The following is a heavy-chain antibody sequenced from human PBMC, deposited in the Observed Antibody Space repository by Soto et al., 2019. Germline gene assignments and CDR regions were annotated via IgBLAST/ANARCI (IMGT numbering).Heavy chain of an antibody. V-gene: IGHV1-69*13. CDR1: RCGLSSYS. CDR3: ARDGYGDYFAY. Sequence: PVEASWKACRCGLSSYSMSWVRQAPGQGLEWMGGIIPIFGTANYAQKFQGRVTITADESTSTAYMELSSLRSEDTAVYYCARDGYGDYFAYWGQGTLVPVSS. J-gene: IGHJ4*02. D-gene: IGHD4-17*01. CDR2: IIPIFGTA.